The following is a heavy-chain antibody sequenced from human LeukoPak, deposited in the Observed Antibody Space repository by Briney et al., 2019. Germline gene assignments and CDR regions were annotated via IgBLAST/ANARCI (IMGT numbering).Heavy chain of an antibody. V-gene: IGHV4-4*07. Sequence: SETLSLTCTVFGGSISSYYWSWIRQPAGKGLEWIGRMYTSGSTNYNPSLKSRVTMSLDTSKNQLSLKLGSVTAADTAVYYCARSASSWYGNQYFDYWGQGTLVTVSS. CDR2: MYTSGST. D-gene: IGHD6-13*01. J-gene: IGHJ4*02. CDR3: ARSASSWYGNQYFDY. CDR1: GGSISSYY.